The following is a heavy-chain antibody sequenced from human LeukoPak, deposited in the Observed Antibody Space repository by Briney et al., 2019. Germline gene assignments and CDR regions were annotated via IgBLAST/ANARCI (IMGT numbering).Heavy chain of an antibody. J-gene: IGHJ4*02. CDR1: GFTFSSYA. CDR3: AREPTGAFDY. D-gene: IGHD1-14*01. Sequence: GGSLRLSCAASGFTFSSYAIHWVRQAPGKGLEWVAVISYDGSNKYYADSVKGRFTISRDNSKNTLYLQMNSLRAEDTAVYYCAREPTGAFDYWGQGTLVTVSS. CDR2: ISYDGSNK. V-gene: IGHV3-30-3*01.